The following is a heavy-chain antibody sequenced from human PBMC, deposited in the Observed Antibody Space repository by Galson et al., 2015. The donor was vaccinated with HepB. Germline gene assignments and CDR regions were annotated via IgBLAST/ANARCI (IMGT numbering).Heavy chain of an antibody. J-gene: IGHJ3*02. CDR1: GYTFTSYY. CDR3: ARAVQYAYYYDSSGYSGDAFDI. CDR2: INPSGGST. D-gene: IGHD3-22*01. V-gene: IGHV1-46*03. Sequence: SVKVSCKASGYTFTSYYMHWVRQAPGQGLEWMGIINPSGGSTSYAQKFQGRVTMTRDTSTSTVYMELSSLRSEDTAVYYCARAVQYAYYYDSSGYSGDAFDIWGQGTMVTVSS.